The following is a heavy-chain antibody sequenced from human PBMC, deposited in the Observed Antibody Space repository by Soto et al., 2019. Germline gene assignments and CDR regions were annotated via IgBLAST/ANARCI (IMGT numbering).Heavy chain of an antibody. J-gene: IGHJ4*02. CDR3: GWCIVVLTPQAY. Sequence: SVKVSCKASGGTFSSYAISWVRQAPGQGLEWMGGIIPIFGTANYAQKFQGRVTITADESTSTAYMELSSLRSEDTAVYYCGWCIVVLTPQAYGGQGTLDTVPS. V-gene: IGHV1-69*13. CDR2: IIPIFGTA. CDR1: GGTFSSYA. D-gene: IGHD2-21*02.